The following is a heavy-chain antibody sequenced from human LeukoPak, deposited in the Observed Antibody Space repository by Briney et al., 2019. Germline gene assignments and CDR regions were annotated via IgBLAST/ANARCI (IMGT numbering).Heavy chain of an antibody. D-gene: IGHD3-3*02. CDR1: GFTFSNYA. CDR2: IRGSGGST. J-gene: IGHJ6*03. V-gene: IGHV3-23*01. Sequence: GGSLRLSCAASGFTFSNYAMTWVRQAPGKGLEWVSEIRGSGGSTYYADSVKGRFTISRDNSKNTLYLQMNSLRAEDTAVYYCARDISSGGYDGYYYMDVWGKGTTVTVSS. CDR3: ARDISSGGYDGYYYMDV.